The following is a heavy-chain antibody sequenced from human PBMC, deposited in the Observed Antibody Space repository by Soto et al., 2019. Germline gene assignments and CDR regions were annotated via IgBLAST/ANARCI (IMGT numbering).Heavy chain of an antibody. CDR3: AKADGEQWLIPHLDN. CDR1: GFNFKKFA. J-gene: IGHJ1*01. V-gene: IGHV3-23*01. CDR2: ISCCGGST. D-gene: IGHD6-19*01. Sequence: QPGGSLRLSCEASGFNFKKFAMGWVRQAPGEGLEWVSGISCCGGSTFYADSVKGRFSLARDDSKNTLSLQLNSPRVEDTAHYYCAKADGEQWLIPHLDNWGQGTQVTVSS.